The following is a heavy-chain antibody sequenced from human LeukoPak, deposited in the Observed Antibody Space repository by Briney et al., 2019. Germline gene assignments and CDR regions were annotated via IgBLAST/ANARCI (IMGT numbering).Heavy chain of an antibody. V-gene: IGHV4-4*07. J-gene: IGHJ6*03. CDR2: IYTSGST. CDR3: ARVDVFGVVSSDYYYYYMDV. D-gene: IGHD3-3*01. CDR1: GGSISGYY. Sequence: SETLSLICSVSGGSISGYYWSWIRQPAGKGLEWIGRIYTSGSTNCNPSLKSRVTMSVDTSKNQFSLKLSYVTAADTAVYYCARVDVFGVVSSDYYYYYMDVWGKGPRSPSP.